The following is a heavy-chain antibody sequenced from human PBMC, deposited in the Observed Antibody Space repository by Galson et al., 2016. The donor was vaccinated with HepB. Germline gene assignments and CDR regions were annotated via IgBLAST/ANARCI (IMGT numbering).Heavy chain of an antibody. V-gene: IGHV3-9*01. CDR2: ISWNSTNI. D-gene: IGHD3-22*01. CDR3: AKDLKDYDSGSGMDV. CDR1: GFTFDDYA. Sequence: SLRLSCAASGFTFDDYAMNWVRQAPGKGLEWVSRISWNSTNIAYADSVKGRFTISRDNTRNSLFLQMNSLRAEDTALYFCAKDLKDYDSGSGMDVWGQGTTVTVS. J-gene: IGHJ6*02.